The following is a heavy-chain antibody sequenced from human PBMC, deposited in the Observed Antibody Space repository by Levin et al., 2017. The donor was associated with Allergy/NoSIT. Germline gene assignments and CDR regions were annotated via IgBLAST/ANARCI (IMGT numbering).Heavy chain of an antibody. CDR2: ISAYNGDT. V-gene: IGHV1-18*01. Sequence: GASVKVSCKASGYTFTSYGISWVRQAPGQGLEWMGWISAYNGDTNYAQKLQGRVTMTTDTSTSTAHMELRSLRSDDTAVYYCARDAITMIYYFDYWGQGTLVTVSS. CDR1: GYTFTSYG. CDR3: ARDAITMIYYFDY. D-gene: IGHD3-22*01. J-gene: IGHJ4*02.